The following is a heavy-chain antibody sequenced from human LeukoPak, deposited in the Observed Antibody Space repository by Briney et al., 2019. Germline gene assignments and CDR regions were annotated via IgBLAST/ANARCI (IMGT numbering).Heavy chain of an antibody. CDR3: AKDLRPNAYYYDLD. J-gene: IGHJ4*02. CDR2: ISSGGTTI. D-gene: IGHD3-22*01. CDR1: GFTFSSYE. Sequence: GGSLRLSCAASGFTFSSYEMNWVRQAPGKGLEWVSYISSGGTTIYYADSVEGRFTISRDNARNSLYLQMNSLRAEDTAVYHCAKDLRPNAYYYDLDWGQGTLVTVSS. V-gene: IGHV3-48*03.